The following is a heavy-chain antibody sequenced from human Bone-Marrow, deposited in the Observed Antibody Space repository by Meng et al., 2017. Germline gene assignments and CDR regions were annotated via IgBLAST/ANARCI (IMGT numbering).Heavy chain of an antibody. CDR1: GFTFSSYA. V-gene: IGHV3-23*01. D-gene: IGHD5-18*01. J-gene: IGHJ3*02. Sequence: GGSLRLSCAASGFTFSSYAMSWVRQAPGKGLEWVSAISGSGGSTYYADSVKGRFTISRDNSKNTLYLQMNTLGVEDTAVYYCAKAYSYSWTDAFDMWGQGTMVTVSS. CDR3: AKAYSYSWTDAFDM. CDR2: ISGSGGST.